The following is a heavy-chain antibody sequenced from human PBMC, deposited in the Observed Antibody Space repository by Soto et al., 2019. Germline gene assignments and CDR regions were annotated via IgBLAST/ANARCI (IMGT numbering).Heavy chain of an antibody. V-gene: IGHV4-61*01. CDR2: IYDSGST. Sequence: PSETLSLTCTVSGGSVNSGSYYWSWVRQPPGKGLEWIANIYDSGSTNYNPSLKSPVTTSVDRSQNQLTLNLISVTAADTAVYACERATYYDYGMDVWGQGTTVTVSS. CDR1: GGSVNSGSYY. D-gene: IGHD5-12*01. CDR3: ERATYYDYGMDV. J-gene: IGHJ6*02.